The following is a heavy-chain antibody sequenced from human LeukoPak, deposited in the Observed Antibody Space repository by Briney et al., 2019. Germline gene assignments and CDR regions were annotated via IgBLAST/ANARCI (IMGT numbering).Heavy chain of an antibody. D-gene: IGHD6-6*01. J-gene: IGHJ4*02. CDR2: ISGSAGST. Sequence: GSLRLSCAASGFTFSRYAMSWVRPAPGEGLEWVSDISGSAGSTYYADSVKGRFTISRDNSKNTLYLQMNSLRAEDTAVYYCAKLGGSSRSGYYFEYWGQGTLVTVSS. CDR3: AKLGGSSRSGYYFEY. V-gene: IGHV3-23*01. CDR1: GFTFSRYA.